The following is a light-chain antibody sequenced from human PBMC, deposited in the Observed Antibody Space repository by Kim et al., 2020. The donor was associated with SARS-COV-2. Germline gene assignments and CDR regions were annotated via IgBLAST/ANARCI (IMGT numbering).Light chain of an antibody. CDR2: GSN. CDR3: HSRYSSTTHNYV. V-gene: IGLV3-19*01. Sequence: GQTVSITCRRDSRRSYSASWYQQKPGRPPVLLLFGSNLPSGFPVRFSSSSSGTTASLTITGAQAEDEADYYCHSRYSSTTHNYVFGSGTKLTVL. CDR1: SRRSYS. J-gene: IGLJ1*01.